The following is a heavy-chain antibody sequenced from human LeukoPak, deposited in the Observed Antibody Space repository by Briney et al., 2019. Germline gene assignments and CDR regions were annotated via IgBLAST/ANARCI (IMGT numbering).Heavy chain of an antibody. Sequence: PSETLSVTCTVSGGSINSYYWSWIRQPRGKGLEWIGYIYTSGSTNYNPSLKSRVTISVDTSKNQFSLKLSSVTAADTAVYYCARQTYSYGYHYYYYYMDVWGKGTTVTVSS. V-gene: IGHV4-4*09. CDR1: GGSINSYY. J-gene: IGHJ6*03. CDR2: IYTSGST. CDR3: ARQTYSYGYHYYYYYMDV. D-gene: IGHD5-18*01.